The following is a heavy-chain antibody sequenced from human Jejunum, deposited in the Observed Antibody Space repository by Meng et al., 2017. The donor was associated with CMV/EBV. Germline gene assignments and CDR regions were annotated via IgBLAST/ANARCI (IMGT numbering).Heavy chain of an antibody. D-gene: IGHD3-10*01. CDR2: INTDGSTI. Sequence: EGQLVESGGGLVQPGGSLRLSCAASGFTFSSYWIHWVRQAPGKGLVWVSRINTDGSTINYADSVKGRFTISRDDAKNTLYLQMNSLTAEDTAAYYCARAGSYRFDYWGHGTLVTVSS. CDR3: ARAGSYRFDY. CDR1: GFTFSSYW. V-gene: IGHV3-74*01. J-gene: IGHJ4*01.